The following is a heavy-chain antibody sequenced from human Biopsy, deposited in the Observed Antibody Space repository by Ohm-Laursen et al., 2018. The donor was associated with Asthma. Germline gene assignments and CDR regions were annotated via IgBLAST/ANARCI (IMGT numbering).Heavy chain of an antibody. CDR2: IKHDGTEK. D-gene: IGHD3-3*02. CDR3: ARTFHFWSPYHAEHYQL. CDR1: GFTFSNAW. V-gene: IGHV3-7*01. Sequence: GSLRLSCAASGFTFSNAWMSWVRQVPGKGLEWVANIKHDGTEKNHVDSLKGRFTISRDNAKNSLYLQMDSLRAEDTAVYYCARTFHFWSPYHAEHYQLWGQGTLVTVSP. J-gene: IGHJ1*01.